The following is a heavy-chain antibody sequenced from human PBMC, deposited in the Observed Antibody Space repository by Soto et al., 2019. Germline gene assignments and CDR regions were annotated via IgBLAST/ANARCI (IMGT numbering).Heavy chain of an antibody. D-gene: IGHD1-26*01. J-gene: IGHJ4*02. Sequence: EVQLLESGGGLEQPGRSLRLSCAASGFTFSSYAMRWVRQAPVKGLEWVSAISGSGGSTYYADSVKGRFTISRDNSKNTLYLQMNSLRAEDTAVYYCARRGSGSYYDYWGQGTLVTVSS. CDR1: GFTFSSYA. CDR3: ARRGSGSYYDY. CDR2: ISGSGGST. V-gene: IGHV3-23*01.